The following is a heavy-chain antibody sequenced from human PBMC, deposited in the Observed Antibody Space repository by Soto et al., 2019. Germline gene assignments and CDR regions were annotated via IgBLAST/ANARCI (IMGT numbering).Heavy chain of an antibody. V-gene: IGHV3-53*04. Sequence: EVQLVESGGGLVQPGGSLRLSCAASGFTVSSNYMSWVRQAPGKGLEWVSVIYSGGSTYYADSVKGRFTISRHNSKNTLYLQMNSLRAEHTAVYYCARDSAMVRGVPAGFDYWGPGTLVTDSS. CDR1: GFTVSSNY. CDR3: ARDSAMVRGVPAGFDY. D-gene: IGHD3-10*01. CDR2: IYSGGST. J-gene: IGHJ4*02.